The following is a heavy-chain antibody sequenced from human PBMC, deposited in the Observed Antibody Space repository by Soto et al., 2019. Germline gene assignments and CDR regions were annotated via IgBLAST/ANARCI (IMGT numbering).Heavy chain of an antibody. J-gene: IGHJ5*02. CDR2: ISAYNGNT. D-gene: IGHD5-18*01. V-gene: IGHV1-18*01. CDR3: ARESCGRLQLCLDRLDP. CDR1: GYTFTSYG. Sequence: GASVKVSCKASGYTFTSYGISWVRQAPGQGLEWMGWISAYNGNTNYAQKLQGRVTMTTDTSTSTAYMELRSLRSDDTAVYYCARESCGRLQLCLDRLDPWGQGTLVTVSS.